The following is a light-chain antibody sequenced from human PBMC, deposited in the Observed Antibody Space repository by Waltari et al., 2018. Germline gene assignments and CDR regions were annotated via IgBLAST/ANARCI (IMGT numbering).Light chain of an antibody. Sequence: DIQMTQSPSTLSASVGDSVTITCRASQSISNYLAWYQQKPGKAPKVLIYKSFSLQSGVPSRFSGSGSETEFSLTISSLQPDDFATYYCQQYNLSPYTFGQGTTLEI. CDR3: QQYNLSPYT. CDR2: KSF. CDR1: QSISNY. J-gene: IGKJ2*01. V-gene: IGKV1-5*03.